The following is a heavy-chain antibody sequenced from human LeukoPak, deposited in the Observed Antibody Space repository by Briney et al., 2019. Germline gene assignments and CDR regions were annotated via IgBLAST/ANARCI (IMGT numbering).Heavy chain of an antibody. Sequence: TGGSLRLSCAASGFTFSSYSMNWVRQAPGKGLEWVSYISSSSSTIYYADSVKGRFTISRDNAKNSLYLQMNSLRVEDTAVYYCARSRKPLEDDAFDIWGQGTMVTVSS. CDR2: ISSSSSTI. V-gene: IGHV3-48*04. CDR3: ARSRKPLEDDAFDI. D-gene: IGHD5-24*01. CDR1: GFTFSSYS. J-gene: IGHJ3*02.